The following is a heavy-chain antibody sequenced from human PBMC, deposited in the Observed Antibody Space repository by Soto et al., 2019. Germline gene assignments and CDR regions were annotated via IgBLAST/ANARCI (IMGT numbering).Heavy chain of an antibody. D-gene: IGHD1-26*01. CDR2: ISAYNGNT. J-gene: IGHJ4*02. CDR3: ASNGGSYYSPQDFDN. V-gene: IGHV1-18*01. Sequence: QVQLVQSGAEVKKPGASVKVSCKASGYTFTSYGISWVRQAPGQGLEWMGWISAYNGNTNYAQKLQGRVTMNTDTATSTANMELRSQRTDDTAVYYCASNGGSYYSPQDFDNWGKGTLVTVSS. CDR1: GYTFTSYG.